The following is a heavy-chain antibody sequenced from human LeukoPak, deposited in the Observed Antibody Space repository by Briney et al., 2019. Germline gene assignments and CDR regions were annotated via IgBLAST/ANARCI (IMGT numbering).Heavy chain of an antibody. CDR2: ISSSSSYI. CDR1: GFTFSSYS. J-gene: IGHJ4*01. CDR3: ASGRLRLGELYLFAY. Sequence: GGSLRLSCAASGFTFSSYSMDWVRQAPGKGLEWVSSISSSSSYIYYADSVKGRFTMSTDNAKSSLYLQMSSLRAEDTAVCHCASGRLRLGELYLFAYWGERSLVTAPS. V-gene: IGHV3-21*01. D-gene: IGHD3-16*01.